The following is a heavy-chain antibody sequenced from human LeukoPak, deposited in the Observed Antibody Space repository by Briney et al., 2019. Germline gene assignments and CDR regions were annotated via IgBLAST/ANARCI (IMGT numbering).Heavy chain of an antibody. CDR1: GFTFDDNA. J-gene: IGHJ4*02. CDR3: AKDHDYGGNAPRFDY. CDR2: ISWSSGSI. Sequence: GGSLRLSCAASGFTFDDNAMHWVRQAPGKGLEWVSGISWSSGSIGYADSVKGRFTISRDNAKNSLYLQMNSLRAEDTALYYCAKDHDYGGNAPRFDYWGQGTLVTVSS. V-gene: IGHV3-9*01. D-gene: IGHD4-23*01.